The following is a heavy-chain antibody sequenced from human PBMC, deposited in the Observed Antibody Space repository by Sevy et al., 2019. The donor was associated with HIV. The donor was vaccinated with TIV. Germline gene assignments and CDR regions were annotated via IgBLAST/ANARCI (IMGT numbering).Heavy chain of an antibody. J-gene: IGHJ4*02. CDR2: IYYSGRT. D-gene: IGHD5-18*01. CDR1: GGSISSYY. V-gene: IGHV4-59*01. CDR3: ASSGYSYGYGVGDY. Sequence: SETLSLTCTVSGGSISSYYGSWIRQPPGKGLEGIGYIYYSGRTNYNPSLKSRVTISVDTSKNQFSLKLSSVTAADTAVYYCASSGYSYGYGVGDYWGQGTLVTVSS.